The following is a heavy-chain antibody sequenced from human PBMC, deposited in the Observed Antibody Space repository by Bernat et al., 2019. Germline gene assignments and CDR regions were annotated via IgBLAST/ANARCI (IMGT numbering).Heavy chain of an antibody. CDR1: GFIFSSYS. Sequence: EVQLVESGGGLVQPGGSLRLSCAASGFIFSSYSMNWVRQAPGKGLEWVSYISTGSNYIYYADSVKGRFTISRDNAKNSLFLQMNSLRAEDTAVYYCARGPRDFDGWGQGTLVTVSS. CDR2: ISTGSNYI. CDR3: ARGPRDFDG. J-gene: IGHJ4*02. V-gene: IGHV3-21*05.